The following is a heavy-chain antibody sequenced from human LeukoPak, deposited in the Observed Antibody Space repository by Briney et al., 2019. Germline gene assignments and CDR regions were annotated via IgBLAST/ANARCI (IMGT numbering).Heavy chain of an antibody. V-gene: IGHV1-8*01. CDR1: GYTFTNYD. CDR2: MNPNSGNT. CDR3: VRGGDDCGGSSCYLN. D-gene: IGHD2-2*01. Sequence: GASVKVSCKASGYTFTNYDINWVRQATGQGLEWMGWMNPNSGNTGYALKFQGGVTMTSDTSTSTAYMDVSSLRSEDTAVYYCVRGGDDCGGSSCYLNWGQGTRVTVSS. J-gene: IGHJ4*02.